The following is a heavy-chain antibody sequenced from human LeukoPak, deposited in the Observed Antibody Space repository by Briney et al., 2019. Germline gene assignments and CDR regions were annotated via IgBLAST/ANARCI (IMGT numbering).Heavy chain of an antibody. Sequence: SETLPLTCTVSGGSISSDYWSWIRQPPGKGLEWIGYIDNSGNTNYNPSLKSRVTISVDTPKNQFSLRLSSVTAADTAVYYCATSTGTIYTWFDPWGQGTLVTVSP. J-gene: IGHJ5*02. V-gene: IGHV4-59*01. CDR2: IDNSGNT. CDR1: GGSISSDY. CDR3: ATSTGTIYTWFDP. D-gene: IGHD1-1*01.